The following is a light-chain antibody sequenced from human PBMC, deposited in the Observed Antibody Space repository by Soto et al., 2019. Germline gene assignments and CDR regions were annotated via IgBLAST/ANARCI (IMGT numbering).Light chain of an antibody. CDR2: KAS. V-gene: IGKV1-5*03. CDR3: QQYNIYPYT. Sequence: DIQMTQSPSTLSASVGDRVALTCRASQSISTWLDWYQQKPGKAPKLLIYKASSLDSRVPSRFSGSGSGTDLTLTMTSLQPDDLVTYYCQQYNIYPYTFGQGTKLQIK. J-gene: IGKJ2*01. CDR1: QSISTW.